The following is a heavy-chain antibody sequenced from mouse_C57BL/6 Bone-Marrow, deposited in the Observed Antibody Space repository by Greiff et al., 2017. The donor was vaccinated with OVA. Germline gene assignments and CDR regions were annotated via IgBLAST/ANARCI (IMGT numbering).Heavy chain of an antibody. CDR2: IRNKANGYTT. Sequence: EVQRVESGGGLVQPGGSLSLSCAASGFTFTDYYMSWVRQPPGKALEWLGFIRNKANGYTTEYSASVKGRFTISRDNSQSILYLQMNALRAADSATYYCASLLLPSPYWGQGTLVTVSA. D-gene: IGHD1-1*01. CDR3: ASLLLPSPY. CDR1: GFTFTDYY. J-gene: IGHJ3*01. V-gene: IGHV7-3*01.